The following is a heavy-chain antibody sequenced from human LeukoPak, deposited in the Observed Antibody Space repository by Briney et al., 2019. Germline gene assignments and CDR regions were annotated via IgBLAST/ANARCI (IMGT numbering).Heavy chain of an antibody. V-gene: IGHV1-8*03. J-gene: IGHJ4*02. CDR1: GYTFTSYD. Sequence: ASVKVSCKASGYTFTSYDINWVRQATGQGLEWMGWMNPNSGNTGYAQKFQGRVTITRNTSISTAYMELSSLGSEDTAVYYCARAGSNDFWSGYNFDYWGQGTLVTVSS. D-gene: IGHD3-3*01. CDR3: ARAGSNDFWSGYNFDY. CDR2: MNPNSGNT.